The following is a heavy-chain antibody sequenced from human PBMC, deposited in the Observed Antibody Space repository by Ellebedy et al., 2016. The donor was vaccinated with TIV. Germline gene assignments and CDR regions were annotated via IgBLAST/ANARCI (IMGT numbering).Heavy chain of an antibody. CDR2: IKQDGSEK. V-gene: IGHV3-7*01. CDR3: ARDQWLGRAYYFDS. Sequence: GESLKISCAASGFTFSNYWMSWVRQAPGKGLEWVANIKQDGSEKYYVDSVMGRFSISRDNTKNSLYLQTNSLTDEDTAVYYCARDQWLGRAYYFDSWGQGTLVTVSS. D-gene: IGHD6-19*01. J-gene: IGHJ4*02. CDR1: GFTFSNYW.